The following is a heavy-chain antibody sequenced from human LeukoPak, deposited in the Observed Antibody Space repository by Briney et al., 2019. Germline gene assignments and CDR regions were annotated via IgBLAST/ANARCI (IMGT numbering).Heavy chain of an antibody. J-gene: IGHJ4*02. CDR2: IYSGGST. CDR3: AKDEGLDDSAYSPFDY. V-gene: IGHV3-23*03. CDR1: GFTFSTFA. Sequence: GGSLRLSCAASGFTFSTFAMIWVRQPPGKGLEWVSVIYSGGSTYYADSVKGRFTISRDNSKNTVYLQMNSLRVEDTAVYYCAKDEGLDDSAYSPFDYWGQGTLVTVSS. D-gene: IGHD5-12*01.